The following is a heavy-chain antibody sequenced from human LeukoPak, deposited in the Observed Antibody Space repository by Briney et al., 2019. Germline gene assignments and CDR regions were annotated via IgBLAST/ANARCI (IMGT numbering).Heavy chain of an antibody. CDR1: GFTFSSYS. CDR3: ARVAYSGYDFGFDY. CDR2: ISSSSSYI. V-gene: IGHV3-21*01. Sequence: PGGSLRLSCAASGFTFSSYSMNWVRQAPGKGLEWVSPISSSSSYIYYADSVKGRFTISRDNAKNSLYLQMNSLRAEDTAVYYCARVAYSGYDFGFDYWGQGTLVTVSS. J-gene: IGHJ4*02. D-gene: IGHD5-12*01.